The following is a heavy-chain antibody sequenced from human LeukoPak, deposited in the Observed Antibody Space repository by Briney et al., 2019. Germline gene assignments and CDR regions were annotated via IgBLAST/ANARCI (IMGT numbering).Heavy chain of an antibody. D-gene: IGHD3-10*01. CDR1: GFTFGSYS. CDR3: ARDPGGYFDY. V-gene: IGHV3-48*01. J-gene: IGHJ4*02. CDR2: ISSSSSII. Sequence: PGGSLRLSCAASGFTFGSYSMNWVRQAPGKGLEWVSYISSSSSIIYYADSVKGRFTISRDNVKNSLYLQMNSLRAEDTAVYYCARDPGGYFDYWGQGTLVTVSS.